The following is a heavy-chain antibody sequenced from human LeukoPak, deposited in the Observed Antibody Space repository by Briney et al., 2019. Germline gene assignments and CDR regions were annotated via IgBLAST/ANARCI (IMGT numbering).Heavy chain of an antibody. CDR3: ARVRGNSCDY. CDR1: GYMLSDYY. CDR2: IRGDTGDT. D-gene: IGHD6-13*01. V-gene: IGHV1-2*02. Sequence: ASVTVSCKTSGYMLSDYYMHWVRPAPGQGLEWMGWIRGDTGDTDSPQKFQGRVTMTRDTSTNTAYMELSRLTYDDTAMYFCARVRGNSCDYWGQGTLVTVSS. J-gene: IGHJ4*02.